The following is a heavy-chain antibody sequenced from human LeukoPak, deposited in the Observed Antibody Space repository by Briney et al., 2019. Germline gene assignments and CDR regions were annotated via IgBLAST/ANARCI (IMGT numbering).Heavy chain of an antibody. D-gene: IGHD3-22*01. Sequence: GGPLRLSCAASGFSFSNYNMNWVRQAPGKGLEWISSISSSSSYIYYADSVKGRFTISRDNAKNSLYLQMNSLRAEDTAVYYCARVKMDYYDSILSETAFDIWGQGTMVTVSS. CDR2: ISSSSSYI. J-gene: IGHJ3*02. CDR3: ARVKMDYYDSILSETAFDI. V-gene: IGHV3-21*01. CDR1: GFSFSNYN.